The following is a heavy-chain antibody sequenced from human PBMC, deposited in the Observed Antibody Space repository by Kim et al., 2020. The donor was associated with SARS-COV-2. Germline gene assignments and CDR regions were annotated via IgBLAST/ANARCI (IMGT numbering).Heavy chain of an antibody. CDR3: ARGPYTSSWDNWFDP. Sequence: DSVKVLFTISRHNSKNTLYLQMNSLRADDTAVYYCARGPYTSSWDNWFDPWGQGTLVTVSS. J-gene: IGHJ5*02. V-gene: IGHV3-53*04. D-gene: IGHD6-13*01.